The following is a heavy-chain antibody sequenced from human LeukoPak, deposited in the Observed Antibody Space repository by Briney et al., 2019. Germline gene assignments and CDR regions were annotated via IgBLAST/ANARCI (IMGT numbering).Heavy chain of an antibody. CDR1: GGSISTYY. CDR3: ARAIEVGAMTPFDY. D-gene: IGHD1-26*01. V-gene: IGHV4-59*08. J-gene: IGHJ4*02. CDR2: IYYSGST. Sequence: PSETLSLTCTVSGGSISTYYWSWIRQPPGKGLEWIGYIYYSGSTNYNPSLKSRVTISVDMSKNQFSLKLSSVTAADTAVYYCARAIEVGAMTPFDYWGQGTLVTVSS.